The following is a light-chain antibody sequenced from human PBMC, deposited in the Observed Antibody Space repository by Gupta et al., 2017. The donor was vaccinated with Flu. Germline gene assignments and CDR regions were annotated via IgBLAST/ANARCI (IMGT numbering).Light chain of an antibody. CDR2: ENN. CDR1: SSNIVNNY. J-gene: IGLJ3*02. V-gene: IGLV1-51*02. Sequence: GSSSNIVNNYVSWYQQLPGTAAKLLLYENNKRPSGIPDRFSGSKSGTSATLGITGLQTGDEADYYCGTWDSSLSGVFGGGTKLTVL. CDR3: GTWDSSLSGV.